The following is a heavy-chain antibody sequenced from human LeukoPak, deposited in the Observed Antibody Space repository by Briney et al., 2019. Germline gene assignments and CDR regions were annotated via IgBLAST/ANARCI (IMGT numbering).Heavy chain of an antibody. D-gene: IGHD3-3*01. CDR3: ARDPTTDFWSGYSEYYFDY. CDR1: GFTFSSYW. V-gene: IGHV3-7*03. J-gene: IGHJ4*02. CDR2: IKQDGSEK. Sequence: GGSLRLSCAASGFTFSSYWMSWVRQAPGKGLEWVANIKQDGSEKYYVDSVKGRFTISRDNAKNSLYLQMNSLRAEDTAVYYCARDPTTDFWSGYSEYYFDYWDQGTLVTVSS.